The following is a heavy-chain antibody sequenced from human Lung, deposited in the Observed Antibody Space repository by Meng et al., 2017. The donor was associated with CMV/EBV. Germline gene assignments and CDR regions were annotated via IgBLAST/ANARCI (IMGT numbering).Heavy chain of an antibody. CDR1: GGSVSSGSYY. V-gene: IGHV4-61*01. D-gene: IGHD3-3*01. J-gene: IGHJ5*02. CDR3: AREPGDFWSGYQGWFDP. Sequence: SXTXSLXCTVSGGSVSSGSYYWSWIRQPPGKGLEWIGYIYYSGSTNYNPPLKSRVTISVDTSKNQFSLKLSSVTAADTAVYYCAREPGDFWSGYQGWFDPXGQGXLVTVSS. CDR2: IYYSGST.